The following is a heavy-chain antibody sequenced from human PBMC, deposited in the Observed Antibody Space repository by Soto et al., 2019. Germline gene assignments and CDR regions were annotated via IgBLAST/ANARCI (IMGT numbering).Heavy chain of an antibody. CDR1: GYAFTSYD. V-gene: IGHV1-8*01. J-gene: IGHJ5*01. D-gene: IGHD7-27*01. CDR3: TGGPPNWGFDS. CDR2: MSPKTANT. Sequence: ASVKVSCEACGYAFTSYDINCVRQTAGQGLEWMGWMSPKTANTGYAQKFQDRVTMTRSTSISTAYMELSSLTSEDTAVYYCTGGPPNWGFDSWGQGTPVTVSS.